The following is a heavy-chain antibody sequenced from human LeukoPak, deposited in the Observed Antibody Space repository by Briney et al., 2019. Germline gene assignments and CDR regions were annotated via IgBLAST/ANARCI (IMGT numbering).Heavy chain of an antibody. CDR2: IRSKAYGGTT. CDR1: GFTFCDYA. J-gene: IGHJ4*02. V-gene: IGHV3-49*03. Sequence: PGGSLRLSCTASGFTFCDYAMSWFRQAPGKGLEWVGFIRSKAYGGTTEYAASVKGRFTISTDDSKIIAYLQMNSLKTEDTAVYYCSRAYDFWSGYWFDYWGQGTLVTVSS. D-gene: IGHD3-3*01. CDR3: SRAYDFWSGYWFDY.